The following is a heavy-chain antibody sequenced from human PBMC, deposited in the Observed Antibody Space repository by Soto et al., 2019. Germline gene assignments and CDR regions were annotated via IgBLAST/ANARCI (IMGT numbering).Heavy chain of an antibody. CDR2: IYYSGST. V-gene: IGHV4-59*08. D-gene: IGHD6-13*01. J-gene: IGHJ4*02. CDR3: ARILAAAGTFDY. CDR1: GGSISSYY. Sequence: PSETLSLTCTVSGGSISSYYWSWIRQPPGKGLEWIGYIYYSGSTNYNPSLKSRVTISVDTSKNQFSLKLSSVTAADTAVYYCARILAAAGTFDYWGQGTLVTVSS.